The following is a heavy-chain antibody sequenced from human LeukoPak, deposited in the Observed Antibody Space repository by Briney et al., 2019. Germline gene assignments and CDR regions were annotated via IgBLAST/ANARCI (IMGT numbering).Heavy chain of an antibody. CDR3: ARSPPPDFWSGYSDYYGMDV. J-gene: IGHJ6*02. V-gene: IGHV1-18*01. Sequence: ASVKVSRKASGYTFTSYGISWVRQAPGQGLEWMGWISAYNGNTNYAQKLQGRVTMTTDTSTSTAYMELRSLRSDDTAVYYCARSPPPDFWSGYSDYYGMDVWGQGTTVTVSS. D-gene: IGHD3-3*01. CDR2: ISAYNGNT. CDR1: GYTFTSYG.